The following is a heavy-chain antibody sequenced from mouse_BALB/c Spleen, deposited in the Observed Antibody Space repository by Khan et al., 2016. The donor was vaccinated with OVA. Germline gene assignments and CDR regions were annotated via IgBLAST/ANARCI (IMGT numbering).Heavy chain of an antibody. Sequence: QVQLKQSGAELARPGASVKMSCEASGYTFTSNTMHWVKQRPGQGLEWIGYINPRSGYTNYNQKFKDKATLTADKSSSTAYMQLSSPTSEDSAVYYCARRTTGYARDYWGQGTSVIVSS. V-gene: IGHV1-4*01. CDR3: ARRTTGYARDY. D-gene: IGHD2-14*01. CDR2: INPRSGYT. J-gene: IGHJ4*01. CDR1: GYTFTSNT.